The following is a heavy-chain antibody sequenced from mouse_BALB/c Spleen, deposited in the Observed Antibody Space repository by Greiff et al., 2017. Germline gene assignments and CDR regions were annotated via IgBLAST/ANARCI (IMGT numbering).Heavy chain of an antibody. V-gene: IGHV6-6*02. J-gene: IGHJ2*01. D-gene: IGHD2-10*02. CDR1: GFTFSNYW. Sequence: EVQLQESGGGLVQPGGSMKLSCVASGFTFSNYWMNWVRQSPEKGLEWVAEIRLKSNNYATHYAESVKGRFTISRDDSKSSVYLQMNNLRAEDTGIYYSTKYGNYVPFDYWGQGTTLTVSS. CDR3: TKYGNYVPFDY. CDR2: IRLKSNNYAT.